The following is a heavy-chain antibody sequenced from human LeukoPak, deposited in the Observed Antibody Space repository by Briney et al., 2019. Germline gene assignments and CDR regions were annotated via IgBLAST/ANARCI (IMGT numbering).Heavy chain of an antibody. CDR3: ARDRRELGQNYYMDV. J-gene: IGHJ6*03. V-gene: IGHV1-18*01. Sequence: ASVKVSCKASGYTFTSYGISWVRQAPGQGLEWMGWISAYNGNTNYAQKLQGRVTMTTDTSTSTAYMELRSLRSDDTAVYYCARDRRELGQNYYMDVWGKGTTVTISS. CDR1: GYTFTSYG. CDR2: ISAYNGNT. D-gene: IGHD3-10*01.